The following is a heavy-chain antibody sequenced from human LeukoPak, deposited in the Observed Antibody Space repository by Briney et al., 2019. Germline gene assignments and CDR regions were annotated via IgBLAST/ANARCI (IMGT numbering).Heavy chain of an antibody. D-gene: IGHD2-2*01. CDR2: IYYSGST. J-gene: IGHJ4*02. V-gene: IGHV4-31*03. Sequence: PSETLSLTCTVSGGSISSGGYYWSWIRQHPGKGLGWIGYIYYSGSTYYSPSLKSRVTISVDTSKNQFSLKLSSVTAADTAVYYCARGGGWYQLLRAAKPFDYWGQGTLVTVSS. CDR1: GGSISSGGYY. CDR3: ARGGGWYQLLRAAKPFDY.